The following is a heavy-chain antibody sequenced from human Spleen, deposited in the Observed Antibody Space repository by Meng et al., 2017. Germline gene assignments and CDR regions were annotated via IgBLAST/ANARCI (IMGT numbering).Heavy chain of an antibody. D-gene: IGHD3-22*01. Sequence: GESLKISCAASGFTVSNYEMNWVRQAPGKGLEWVSYISSSSSTIYYADSVKGRFTISRDHAKNSLYLQMNSLRAEDTAVYYCARDPDRSGFYGPYYFDYWGQGTVVTVSS. CDR3: ARDPDRSGFYGPYYFDY. CDR1: GFTVSNYE. J-gene: IGHJ4*02. CDR2: ISSSSSTI. V-gene: IGHV3-48*03.